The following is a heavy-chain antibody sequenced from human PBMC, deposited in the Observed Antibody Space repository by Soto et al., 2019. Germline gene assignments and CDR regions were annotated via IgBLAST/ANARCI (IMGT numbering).Heavy chain of an antibody. CDR3: AKDLTWNQADY. D-gene: IGHD1-1*01. V-gene: IGHV3-74*01. CDR1: GFIFSNYL. J-gene: IGHJ4*02. CDR2: ISNDGIIT. Sequence: GGSLRLSCEASGFIFSNYLMHWVRQAPGTGLVWVSRISNDGIITTYADSVKGRFTISRDNAKNTLYLQMNSLTAEDTAVYYCAKDLTWNQADYWGQGALVTVSS.